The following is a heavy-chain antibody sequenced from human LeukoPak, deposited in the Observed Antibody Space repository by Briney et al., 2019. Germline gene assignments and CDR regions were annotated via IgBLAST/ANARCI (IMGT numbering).Heavy chain of an antibody. CDR2: ITSNGGST. CDR1: GFSFSTYA. V-gene: IGHV3-64*01. Sequence: GGSLRLSCAASGFSFSTYAMHWVRQAPGKGLEYVAAITSNGGSTYYASSVKGRFTISRDNSKNTLYLQMGSLRAEDMAVYYCAKVRWSSAFDYWGQGTLVTVSS. CDR3: AKVRWSSAFDY. J-gene: IGHJ4*02. D-gene: IGHD1-26*01.